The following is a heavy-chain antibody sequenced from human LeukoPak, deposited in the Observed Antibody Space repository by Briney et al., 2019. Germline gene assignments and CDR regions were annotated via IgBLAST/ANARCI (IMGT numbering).Heavy chain of an antibody. CDR3: AKGTHSGYDSFDY. CDR2: ISGSGGST. J-gene: IGHJ4*01. D-gene: IGHD5-12*01. Sequence: GGSLRLSCAASGFTFSSYAMSWVRQAPGKGLEWVSAISGSGGSTYYADSVKGRFTISRDNPKNTLYPQMNSLRAEDTAIYYCAKGTHSGYDSFDYWGHGTLVTVSS. V-gene: IGHV3-23*01. CDR1: GFTFSSYA.